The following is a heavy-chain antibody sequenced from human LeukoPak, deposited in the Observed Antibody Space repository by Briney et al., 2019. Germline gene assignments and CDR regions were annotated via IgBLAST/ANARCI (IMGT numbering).Heavy chain of an antibody. CDR2: INHSGST. V-gene: IGHV4-34*01. J-gene: IGHJ4*02. D-gene: IGHD3-16*02. CDR1: GGSFSGYY. Sequence: SETLSLTCAVYGGSFSGYYWSWIRQPPGKGLEWIGEINHSGSTNYNPSLKSRVTISVDTSKNQFSLMLSSVTAADTAVYYCARGSMGYDYVWGSYRYYYFDYWGQGTLVTVSS. CDR3: ARGSMGYDYVWGSYRYYYFDY.